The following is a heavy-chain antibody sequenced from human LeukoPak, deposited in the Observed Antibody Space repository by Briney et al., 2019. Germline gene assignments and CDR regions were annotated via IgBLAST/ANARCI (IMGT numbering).Heavy chain of an antibody. J-gene: IGHJ4*02. CDR3: AKDQGGAAPAFDY. CDR2: ISYDGSNK. Sequence: PGGSLRLSCAASGFTFSSYGMHWVCQAPGKGLEWVAVISYDGSNKYYADSVKGRFTISRDNSKNTLYLQMNSLRAEDTAVYYCAKDQGGAAPAFDYWGQGTLVTVSS. CDR1: GFTFSSYG. D-gene: IGHD6-6*01. V-gene: IGHV3-30*18.